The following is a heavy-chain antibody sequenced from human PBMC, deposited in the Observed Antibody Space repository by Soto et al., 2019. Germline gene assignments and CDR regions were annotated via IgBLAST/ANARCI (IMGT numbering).Heavy chain of an antibody. CDR3: ARGDYGTGGFPFPYFDY. Sequence: HEHLVQSGAEVKRPAASLKVSCKASGYSFTGYYIHWVRQAPGQGLEWMGWINPDSGATNYAQNFQGRVTLTSDMSISTASMDLTSLTSDDTAVYYCARGDYGTGGFPFPYFDYWGQGTLVIVSS. CDR1: GYSFTGYY. D-gene: IGHD2-8*02. V-gene: IGHV1-2*02. CDR2: INPDSGAT. J-gene: IGHJ4*02.